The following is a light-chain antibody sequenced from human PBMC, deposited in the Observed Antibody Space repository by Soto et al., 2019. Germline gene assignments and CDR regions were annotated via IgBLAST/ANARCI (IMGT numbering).Light chain of an antibody. J-gene: IGKJ2*01. V-gene: IGKV3-20*01. Sequence: EIVLTQSPGTLSLSPGERATLSCRASQSVSSSYLAWYQQKPGQAPRLLIYGASSRATGIPDRFSGSGSGTDFTSSISSRVSQDYAAYYLQRYGSSLPYLVGQGTKLQIK. CDR1: QSVSSSY. CDR2: GAS. CDR3: QRYGSSLPYL.